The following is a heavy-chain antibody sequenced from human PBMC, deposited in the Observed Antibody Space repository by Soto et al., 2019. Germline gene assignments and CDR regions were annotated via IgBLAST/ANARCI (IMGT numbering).Heavy chain of an antibody. CDR2: INPNSGGT. CDR3: AREYNWNSGGDY. D-gene: IGHD1-7*01. J-gene: IGHJ4*02. Sequence: ASVKVTCKAPGYTSTGYCMHWLVQAPGEGLEWMGWINPNSGGTNYAQNFQGRVSLTRDTSISTAYMERSRLRSDDTAFYYCAREYNWNSGGDYWGQGTLVTVSS. CDR1: GYTSTGYC. V-gene: IGHV1-2*02.